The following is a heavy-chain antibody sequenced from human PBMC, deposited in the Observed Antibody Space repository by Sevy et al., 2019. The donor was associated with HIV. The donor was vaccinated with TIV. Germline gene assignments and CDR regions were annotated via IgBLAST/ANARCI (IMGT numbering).Heavy chain of an antibody. V-gene: IGHV4-39*01. J-gene: IGHJ4*02. Sequence: SETLSLTCTVSGASISSSDYYWGWIRQPPGKGLEWIASIRYNGSTYYNPSLRSRVTISADASKNQFSLKLNSVTAADTAVYYCAGPILTYRSGWSYYDHWGQGTVVTVSS. D-gene: IGHD6-19*01. CDR2: IRYNGST. CDR1: GASISSSDYY. CDR3: AGPILTYRSGWSYYDH.